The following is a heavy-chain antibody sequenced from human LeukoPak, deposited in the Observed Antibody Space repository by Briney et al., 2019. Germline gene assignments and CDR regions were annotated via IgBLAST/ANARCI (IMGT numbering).Heavy chain of an antibody. D-gene: IGHD5-18*01. J-gene: IGHJ4*02. CDR2: IKKDGSEK. CDR1: RFTFSSYW. V-gene: IGHV3-7*01. Sequence: GGSLRLSCAASRFTFSSYWMSWVRQAPGKGLEWVANIKKDGSEKYYVDSVKGRFTISRDNAKKSLYLQMNSLRAEDTAVYYCARHLSGITGYTYGRGIDYWGQGTLVSVSS. CDR3: ARHLSGITGYTYGRGIDY.